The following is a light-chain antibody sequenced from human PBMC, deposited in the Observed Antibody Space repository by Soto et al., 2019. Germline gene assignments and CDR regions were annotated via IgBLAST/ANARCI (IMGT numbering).Light chain of an antibody. CDR1: QSVRSKY. J-gene: IGKJ3*01. Sequence: EIVLTQSPGTLSLSPGERATLSCRASQSVRSKYLAWYQQKPGQAPRVLIYGTSIRASGVPERFSGGGSGTDFTLTITRLEPEDFAVYYCQQYGSSLCTFGPGTKVDFK. CDR3: QQYGSSLCT. V-gene: IGKV3-20*01. CDR2: GTS.